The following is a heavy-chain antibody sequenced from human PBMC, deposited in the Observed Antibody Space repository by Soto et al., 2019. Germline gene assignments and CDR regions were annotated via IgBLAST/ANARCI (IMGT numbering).Heavy chain of an antibody. D-gene: IGHD5-12*01. V-gene: IGHV4-4*02. Sequence: SETLSLTCAVSSGSISSSNWWSWVRQPPGKGLEWIGEIYHSGSTNYNPSLKSRVTISVDKSKNQFSLKLSSVTAADTAVYYCARAEGYSGYDFGYWGQGTLVTVSS. J-gene: IGHJ4*02. CDR1: SGSISSSNW. CDR2: IYHSGST. CDR3: ARAEGYSGYDFGY.